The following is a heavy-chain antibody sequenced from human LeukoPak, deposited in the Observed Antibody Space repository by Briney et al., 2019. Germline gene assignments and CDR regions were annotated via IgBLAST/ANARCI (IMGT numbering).Heavy chain of an antibody. J-gene: IGHJ4*02. V-gene: IGHV3-23*01. Sequence: RPGGSLRLSCAASGFTFSTYAMSWVRQAPGKGLEWVPAISGTGDTIYYADSVKGRFTISRDGSKNTLFLLMNSLRAEDTAVYYCAKAEPMTTYFDYWGQGTLVTVSS. D-gene: IGHD4-11*01. CDR2: ISGTGDTI. CDR3: AKAEPMTTYFDY. CDR1: GFTFSTYA.